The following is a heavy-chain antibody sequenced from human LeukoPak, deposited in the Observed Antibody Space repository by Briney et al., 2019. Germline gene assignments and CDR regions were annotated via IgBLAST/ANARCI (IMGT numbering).Heavy chain of an antibody. Sequence: PGGSLRLSCAASGFTFSSYSMNWVRQAPGKGLEWVSYISSSSTIYYADSVEGRFTISRDNAKNSLYLQMNSLRAEDTAVYYCARDLMVRGVVDYWGQGTLVTVSS. D-gene: IGHD3-10*01. V-gene: IGHV3-48*01. J-gene: IGHJ4*02. CDR3: ARDLMVRGVVDY. CDR2: ISSSSTI. CDR1: GFTFSSYS.